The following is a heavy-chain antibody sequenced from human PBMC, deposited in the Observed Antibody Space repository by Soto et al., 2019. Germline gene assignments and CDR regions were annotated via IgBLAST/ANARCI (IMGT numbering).Heavy chain of an antibody. V-gene: IGHV1-2*02. J-gene: IGHJ6*02. CDR3: ARVRYTFSLDV. Sequence: GASVKVSWEACGYTFTGYSMQWVRQAPGKGLEWMGWINPNSGGTNYAQKFQGRVTMTRDTSSSTAYMELTRLRSDDTAVYYCARVRYTFSLDVWGQGTTVTVSS. D-gene: IGHD2-2*02. CDR1: GYTFTGYS. CDR2: INPNSGGT.